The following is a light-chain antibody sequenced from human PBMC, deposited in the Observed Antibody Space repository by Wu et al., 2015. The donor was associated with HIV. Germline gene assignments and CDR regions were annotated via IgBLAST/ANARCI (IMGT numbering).Light chain of an antibody. CDR1: RVLVRG. V-gene: IGKV1-5*03. Sequence: GDRVTMTCRAVRVLVRGWPGINRNQGRAPKLLISQASSLQGGVPLRFSGSGSGTEFTLTISSLQPDDFATYYCQQYHTFSTFGQGTKVDIK. CDR2: QAS. J-gene: IGKJ1*01. CDR3: QQYHTFST.